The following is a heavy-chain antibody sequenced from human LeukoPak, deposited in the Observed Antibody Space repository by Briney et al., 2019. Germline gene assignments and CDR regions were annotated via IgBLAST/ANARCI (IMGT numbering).Heavy chain of an antibody. Sequence: GGALRLSCAASGFTFSSYSMNWVRQVPGKGPVWVARINDDGSDTVYADSVKGRFTISRDDAKNMLFLQMNSLRGEDTAVYHCVRGGPSTWFWGQGTLVTVSS. CDR3: VRGGPSTWF. CDR1: GFTFSSYS. V-gene: IGHV3-74*01. CDR2: INDDGSDT. J-gene: IGHJ4*02. D-gene: IGHD3-22*01.